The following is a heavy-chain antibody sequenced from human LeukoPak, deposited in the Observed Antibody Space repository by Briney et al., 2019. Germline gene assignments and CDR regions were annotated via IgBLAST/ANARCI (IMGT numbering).Heavy chain of an antibody. J-gene: IGHJ5*02. CDR1: GGSISSSNW. V-gene: IGHV4-4*02. CDR3: ARAHYSSSPFFDR. D-gene: IGHD6-6*01. Sequence: SETLSLTCAVSGGSISSSNWWSWVRQPPGKGLEWIGEIYHSGSTNYNPSLKSRVTISVDKSKNQLSLKLSSVTAADTAVYYCARAHYSSSPFFDRWGQGTLVTVSS. CDR2: IYHSGST.